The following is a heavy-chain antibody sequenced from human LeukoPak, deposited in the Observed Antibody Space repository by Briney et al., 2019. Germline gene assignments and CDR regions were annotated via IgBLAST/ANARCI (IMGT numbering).Heavy chain of an antibody. J-gene: IGHJ4*02. Sequence: KPGGSLRLSCAPSGFTFSNAWMSGVRQAPGKGLEWVGRIKSKKDGGPPDYAAPVKGRFTISRDDSKNTLYLQMNRLKSEDTAVYYCTTEGTEGKGYYFDYWGQGTLVTVSS. D-gene: IGHD1-1*01. CDR3: TTEGTEGKGYYFDY. CDR2: IKSKKDGGPP. V-gene: IGHV3-15*01. CDR1: GFTFSNAW.